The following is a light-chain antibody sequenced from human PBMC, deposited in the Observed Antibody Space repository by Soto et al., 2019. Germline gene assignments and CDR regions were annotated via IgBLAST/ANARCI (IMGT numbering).Light chain of an antibody. CDR1: QVITND. CDR2: AAS. J-gene: IGKJ1*01. CDR3: LQHNTYPWT. V-gene: IGKV1-17*01. Sequence: IQMTQSPSSLSASVGDRVTITCRASQVITNDLGWYQQKPGKAPRRLIYAASSLQSGVPSRFSGSGSGTEFTLTISSLQPEDFATYYCLQHNTYPWTFGQG.